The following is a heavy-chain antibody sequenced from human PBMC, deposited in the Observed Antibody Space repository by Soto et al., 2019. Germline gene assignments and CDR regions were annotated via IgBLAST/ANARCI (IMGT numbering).Heavy chain of an antibody. CDR3: VRGGGGGLFDP. CDR2: ISPGSRYP. J-gene: IGHJ5*02. CDR1: GFTFGDSY. Sequence: GGSLRVSCAGSGFTFGDSYMSRIRQAPGKGLEWLSYISPGSRYPAYADSVKGRFTISRDNAKRSLYLQMMSLTAENTAIYYCVRGGGGGLFDPWGQGTMVTVSS. D-gene: IGHD2-15*01. V-gene: IGHV3-11*06.